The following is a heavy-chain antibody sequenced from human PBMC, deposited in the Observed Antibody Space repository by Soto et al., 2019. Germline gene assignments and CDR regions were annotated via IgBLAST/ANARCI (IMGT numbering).Heavy chain of an antibody. D-gene: IGHD4-17*01. CDR1: GGYISSYY. V-gene: IGHV4-59*08. J-gene: IGHJ4*02. CDR2: IYYSGST. CDR3: ARRYGDCFDY. Sequence: SEILSLTCTVSGGYISSYYLSWIRQPPGKGLEWIGYIYYSGSTNYNPSLKSRVTISVDTSKNQFSLKLSSVTAADTAVYYCARRYGDCFDYWGQGTLVTVSS.